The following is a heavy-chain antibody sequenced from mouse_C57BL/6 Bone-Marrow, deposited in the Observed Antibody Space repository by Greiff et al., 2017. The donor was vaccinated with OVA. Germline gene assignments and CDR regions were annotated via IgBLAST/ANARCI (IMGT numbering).Heavy chain of an antibody. CDR2: IYPGSGNT. J-gene: IGHJ2*01. D-gene: IGHD4-1*01. Sequence: LVESGPELVKPGASVKISCKASGYSFTSYYIHWVKQRPGQGLEWIGWIYPGSGNTKYNEKFKGKATLTADTSSSTAYMQLSSLTSEDSAVYYCARGTGTYFDYWGQGTTLTVSS. CDR1: GYSFTSYY. V-gene: IGHV1-66*01. CDR3: ARGTGTYFDY.